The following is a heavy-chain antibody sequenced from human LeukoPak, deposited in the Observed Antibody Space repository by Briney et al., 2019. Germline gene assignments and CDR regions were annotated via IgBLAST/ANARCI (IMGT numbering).Heavy chain of an antibody. D-gene: IGHD3-22*01. V-gene: IGHV3-53*01. CDR3: ARGSSGYSSFDY. CDR2: IYSGGST. CDR1: GFTVSSNY. Sequence: GGSLRLSCAASGFTVSSNYMSWVRQAPGKGLEWVSVIYSGGSTYYADSVKGRFTISRDNSKNTLYLQMNSLRAEDTAVYYCARGSSGYSSFDYWGQGTLVTVSS. J-gene: IGHJ4*02.